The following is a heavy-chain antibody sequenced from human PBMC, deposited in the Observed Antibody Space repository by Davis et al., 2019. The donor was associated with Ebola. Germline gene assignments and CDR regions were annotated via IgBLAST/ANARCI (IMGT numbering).Heavy chain of an antibody. CDR2: ISSSGSYI. CDR3: ARGLDYGPHFDY. V-gene: IGHV3-21*01. CDR1: GFTFSSYE. D-gene: IGHD4-17*01. J-gene: IGHJ4*02. Sequence: GGSLRLSCAASGFTFSSYEINWVRQAPGKGLEWVSSISSSGSYIYYADSVKGRFTISRDNAKNSLYLQMNNLRAEDTAVYYCARGLDYGPHFDYWGQGTLVTVSS.